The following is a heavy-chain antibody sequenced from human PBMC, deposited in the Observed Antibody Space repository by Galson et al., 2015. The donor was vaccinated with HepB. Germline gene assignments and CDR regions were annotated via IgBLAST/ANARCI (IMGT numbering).Heavy chain of an antibody. J-gene: IGHJ3*01. CDR1: GLTFSGYT. V-gene: IGHV3-11*01. CDR3: APTKFGNGAYWTFEV. D-gene: IGHD2-8*01. Sequence: SLRLSCAASGLTFSGYTMSWVRQSPGRGLQWVSYISTNGATTYYTDSVKGRFTVARDNARNTVSLQMTSLTAEDSAVYFFAPTKFGNGAYWTFEVWGPGTLVTVSS. CDR2: ISTNGATT.